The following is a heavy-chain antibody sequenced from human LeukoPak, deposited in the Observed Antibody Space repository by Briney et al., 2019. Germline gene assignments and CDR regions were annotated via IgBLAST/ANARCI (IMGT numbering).Heavy chain of an antibody. CDR1: VGSIISYY. CDR2: IHYSGST. CDR3: AGDRDGYNFVGRPICYYYMDV. D-gene: IGHD5-24*01. V-gene: IGHV4-59*01. Sequence: SETLSLTCSVPVGSIISYYWTWIRQPPGKGLEWIGYIHYSGSTNYNPSLKSRVTISVDTSKNQFSLKLRSVTAADTAIYYCAGDRDGYNFVGRPICYYYMDVWGKGTTVTISS. J-gene: IGHJ6*03.